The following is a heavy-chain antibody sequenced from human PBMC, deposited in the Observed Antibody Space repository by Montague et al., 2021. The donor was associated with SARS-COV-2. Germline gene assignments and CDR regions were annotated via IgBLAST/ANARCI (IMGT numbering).Heavy chain of an antibody. J-gene: IGHJ4*02. D-gene: IGHD3-10*01. V-gene: IGHV4-61*01. Sequence: SETLSLTCTVSGGAVSKGSFYWTWIRQPPGKGLEWIGYVFYTGTTNYNPSVRSRVTMSLDTSKNQFSLRLNSVTAADTAVYYCARITPGFTVLGVADDRDCWGPGMPVTVSS. CDR3: ARITPGFTVLGVADDRDC. CDR2: VFYTGTT. CDR1: GGAVSKGSFY.